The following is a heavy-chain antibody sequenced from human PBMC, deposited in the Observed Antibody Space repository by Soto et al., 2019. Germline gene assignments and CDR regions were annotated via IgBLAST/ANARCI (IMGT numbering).Heavy chain of an antibody. Sequence: GESLKISCAASGFTFSSYAMSWVRQAPGKGLEWVSAISGSGGSTYYADSVKGRFTISRDNSKNTLYLQMNSLRAEDTAVYYCAKGEGPTVVTDFDYWGQGTLVTVSS. CDR1: GFTFSSYA. CDR2: ISGSGGST. V-gene: IGHV3-23*01. CDR3: AKGEGPTVVTDFDY. D-gene: IGHD2-15*01. J-gene: IGHJ4*02.